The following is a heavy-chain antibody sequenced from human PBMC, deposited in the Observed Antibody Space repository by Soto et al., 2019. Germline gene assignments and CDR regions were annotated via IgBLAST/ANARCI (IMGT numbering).Heavy chain of an antibody. CDR2: IWYDGSNK. CDR1: GFTFSSYG. Sequence: GGSLRLSCAASGFTFSSYGMHWVRQAPGKGLEWVAVIWYDGSNKYYADSVKGRFTISRDNSKNTLYLQMNSLRAEDTAVYYCARYPYYYDSSGYTEQTGGDYYYYYGMDVWGQGTTVTVSS. V-gene: IGHV3-33*01. CDR3: ARYPYYYDSSGYTEQTGGDYYYYYGMDV. J-gene: IGHJ6*02. D-gene: IGHD3-22*01.